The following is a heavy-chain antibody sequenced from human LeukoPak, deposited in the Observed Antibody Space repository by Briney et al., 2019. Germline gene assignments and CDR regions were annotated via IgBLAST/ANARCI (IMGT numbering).Heavy chain of an antibody. J-gene: IGHJ4*02. CDR2: IYPGDSDT. V-gene: IGHV5-51*01. Sequence: GESLEISCKGSGYRFTSYWIGWVRQLPGKGLEGMGIIYPGDSDTRYSPSFQGQVTISADKSISTAYLQWSSLKASDTAMYYCARQGSGTGLDYWGQGTLVTVSA. D-gene: IGHD3-10*01. CDR3: ARQGSGTGLDY. CDR1: GYRFTSYW.